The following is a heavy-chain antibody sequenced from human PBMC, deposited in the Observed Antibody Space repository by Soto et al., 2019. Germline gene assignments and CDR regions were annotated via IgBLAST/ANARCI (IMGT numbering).Heavy chain of an antibody. Sequence: SGGSLRLSYAASGFTFSSYGMHWVRQAPGKGLEWVAVISYDGSNKYYADSVKGRFTISRDNSKNTLYLQMNSLRAEDTAVYYCARDPAYDSSGYYNYYYYYGMDVWGQGTTVTVSS. V-gene: IGHV3-30*03. CDR1: GFTFSSYG. J-gene: IGHJ6*02. D-gene: IGHD3-22*01. CDR2: ISYDGSNK. CDR3: ARDPAYDSSGYYNYYYYYGMDV.